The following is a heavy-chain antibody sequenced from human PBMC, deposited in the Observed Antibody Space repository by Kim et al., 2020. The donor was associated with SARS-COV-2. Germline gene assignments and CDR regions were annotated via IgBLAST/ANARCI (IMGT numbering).Heavy chain of an antibody. D-gene: IGHD2-8*02. CDR1: GGSIGSSSYY. J-gene: IGHJ4*02. Sequence: SETLSLTCTVSGGSIGSSSYYWGWIRQPPGKGLEWIGSIYYSGSTYYNPSLKSRVTISVDTSKNQFSLKLSSVTAADTAVYYCASLVVAFDYWGQGTLVTVSS. CDR3: ASLVVAFDY. CDR2: IYYSGST. V-gene: IGHV4-39*01.